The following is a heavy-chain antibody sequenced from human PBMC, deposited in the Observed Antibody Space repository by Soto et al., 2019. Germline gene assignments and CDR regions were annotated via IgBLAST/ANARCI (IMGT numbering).Heavy chain of an antibody. CDR3: XXXXXXX. CDR1: GYTFTTFY. J-gene: IGHJ1*01. CDR2: INPSGGST. D-gene: IGHD3-10*01. V-gene: IGHV1-46*01. Sequence: QVQLVQSGAEVKKPGASVKLSCKASGYTFTTFYIHWVRQAPGQGLEWMGIINPSGGSTSYAQKFQXXXXXXXXXXTGTVXXXXXXXXXEDTAVYYXXXXXXXXWG.